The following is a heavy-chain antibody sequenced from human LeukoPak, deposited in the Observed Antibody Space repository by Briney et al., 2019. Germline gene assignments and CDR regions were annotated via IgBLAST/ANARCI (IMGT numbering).Heavy chain of an antibody. D-gene: IGHD6-19*01. CDR3: ARDTPGVAGTSGYFDY. V-gene: IGHV3-30*04. Sequence: GGSLRLSCAASGFTFSSYAMHWVRQAPGKGLEWVAVISYDGSNKYYADSVKGRFTISRDNSKNTLYLQMNSLRAEDTAGYYCARDTPGVAGTSGYFDYWGQGTLVTVSS. CDR2: ISYDGSNK. CDR1: GFTFSSYA. J-gene: IGHJ4*02.